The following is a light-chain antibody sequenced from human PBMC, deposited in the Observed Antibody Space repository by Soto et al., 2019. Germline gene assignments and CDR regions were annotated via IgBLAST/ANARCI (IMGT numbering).Light chain of an antibody. CDR1: QSLRTY. J-gene: IGKJ3*01. V-gene: IGKV3-11*01. CDR2: DAT. CDR3: QQRINWPPA. Sequence: EIVLTQSPAILSLFPGERATLSCRASQSLRTYLAWYQQKPGQAPRLLIYDATNRATGIPARFSGSGSGTEFTLTISSLEPDDFAVYYCQQRINWPPAFGPGTKVDIK.